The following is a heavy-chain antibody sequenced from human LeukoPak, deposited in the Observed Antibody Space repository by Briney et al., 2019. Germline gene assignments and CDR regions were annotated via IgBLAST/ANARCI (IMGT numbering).Heavy chain of an antibody. Sequence: EASVKVSYKASGYTFTGYYMHWVRQAPGQGLEWMGWINPNSGGTNYAQKFQGRVTMTRDTSISTAYMELSRLRSDDTAVYYCARYDYSNLDMAEYFQHWGQGTLVTVSS. CDR3: ARYDYSNLDMAEYFQH. CDR2: INPNSGGT. V-gene: IGHV1-2*02. CDR1: GYTFTGYY. J-gene: IGHJ1*01. D-gene: IGHD4-11*01.